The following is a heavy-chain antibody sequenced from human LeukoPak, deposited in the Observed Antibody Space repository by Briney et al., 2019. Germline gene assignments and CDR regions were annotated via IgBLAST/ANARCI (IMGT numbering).Heavy chain of an antibody. CDR1: GYTFTGYY. Sequence: GASVKVSCKASGYTFTGYYMHWVRQAPGQGLEWMGWINPNSGGTNYAQKFQGRVTMTRDTSISTAYMELSRLRSDDTAVYYCASWGSTSLLARVHFDYWGQGTLVTVSS. V-gene: IGHV1-2*02. CDR2: INPNSGGT. J-gene: IGHJ4*02. D-gene: IGHD2-2*01. CDR3: ASWGSTSLLARVHFDY.